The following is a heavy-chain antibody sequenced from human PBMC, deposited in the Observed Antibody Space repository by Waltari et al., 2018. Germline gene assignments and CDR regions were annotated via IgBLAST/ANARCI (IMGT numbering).Heavy chain of an antibody. CDR2: ISSGSSYI. J-gene: IGHJ4*02. CDR3: ARVPLPWYLDY. Sequence: EVQLVGSGGGLVKPGGSLRLSCAASGFTFSSYTMNWVRQAPGKGLEWVSSISSGSSYIYYADSVKGRFTISRDNAKNSMFLQMNSLRAEDTAVYYCARVPLPWYLDYWGQGTLVTVSS. V-gene: IGHV3-21*01. CDR1: GFTFSSYT.